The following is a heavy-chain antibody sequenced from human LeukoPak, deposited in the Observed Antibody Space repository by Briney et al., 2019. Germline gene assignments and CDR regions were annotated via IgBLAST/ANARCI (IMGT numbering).Heavy chain of an antibody. V-gene: IGHV4-34*01. J-gene: IGHJ6*04. CDR1: GGSFSGYY. D-gene: IGHD6-13*01. CDR2: INHSGST. Sequence: SSETLSLTCAVYGGSFSGYYWSWIRQPPGKGLEWIGEINHSGSTNYNPSLKSRVTISVDTSKNQFSLKLSSVTAADTAVYYCASGAAAGKGYYYYGMDVWGKGTTVTVSS. CDR3: ASGAAAGKGYYYYGMDV.